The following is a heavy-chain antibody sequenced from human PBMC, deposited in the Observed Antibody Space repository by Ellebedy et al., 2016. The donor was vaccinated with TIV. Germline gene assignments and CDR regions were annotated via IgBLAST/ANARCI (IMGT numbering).Heavy chain of an antibody. D-gene: IGHD1-26*01. Sequence: GESLKISXAASGFTFSNAWMSWVRQAPGKGLEWVGRIKSKTDGGTTDYAAPVKGRFTISRDDSKNTLYLQMNGLKTEDTAVYYCTVQSGSYFYWGQGTLVTVSS. CDR3: TVQSGSYFY. V-gene: IGHV3-15*01. CDR2: IKSKTDGGTT. CDR1: GFTFSNAW. J-gene: IGHJ4*02.